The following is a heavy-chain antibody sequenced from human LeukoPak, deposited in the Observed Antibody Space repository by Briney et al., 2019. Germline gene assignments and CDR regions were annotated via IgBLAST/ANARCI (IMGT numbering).Heavy chain of an antibody. V-gene: IGHV4-39*07. D-gene: IGHD3-3*01. CDR3: ARPRSGSLYDY. CDR2: INHSGST. CDR1: GGSISSGDYY. J-gene: IGHJ4*02. Sequence: SETLSLTCTVSGGSISSGDYYWSWIRQPPGKGLEWIGEINHSGSTNYNPSLKSRVTISVDTSKNQFSLKLSSVTSADTAVYYCARPRSGSLYDYWGQGTLVTVSS.